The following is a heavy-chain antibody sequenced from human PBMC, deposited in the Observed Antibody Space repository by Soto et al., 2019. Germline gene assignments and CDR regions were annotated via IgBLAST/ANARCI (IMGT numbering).Heavy chain of an antibody. J-gene: IGHJ6*03. CDR3: AIEEQQLVRHYYYYMDV. V-gene: IGHV3-74*01. D-gene: IGHD6-13*01. Sequence: GGSLRLSCAASGFTFSSYWMHWVRQAPGKGQVWVSRINSDGSSTSYADSVKGRSTISRDNAKNTLYLQMNSLRAEDTAVYYYAIEEQQLVRHYYYYMDVWGKGTTVTVSS. CDR1: GFTFSSYW. CDR2: INSDGSST.